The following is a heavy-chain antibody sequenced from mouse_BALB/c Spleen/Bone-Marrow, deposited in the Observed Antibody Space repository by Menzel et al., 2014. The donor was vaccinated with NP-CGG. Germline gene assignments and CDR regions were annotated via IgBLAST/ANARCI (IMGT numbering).Heavy chain of an antibody. CDR3: AMGVRLYWYFDV. D-gene: IGHD2-14*01. CDR2: INPINGDT. Sequence: EVQLQQSGPELVKPGASVKMSCKASGYTFTDYYMKWVKQSHGESLEWIGDINPINGDTFYNQKFKGKATLTVDKSSSTAYMQLDGLTSEDSAVYYCAMGVRLYWYFDVWGAGTTVTVSS. CDR1: GYTFTDYY. J-gene: IGHJ1*01. V-gene: IGHV1-26*01.